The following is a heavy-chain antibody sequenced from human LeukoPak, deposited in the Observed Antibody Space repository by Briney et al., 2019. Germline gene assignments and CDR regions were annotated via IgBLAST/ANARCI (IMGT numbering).Heavy chain of an antibody. CDR3: ARESPHGGMDV. Sequence: PSETLSLTCTVSGGSVSSGSYYWSWIRQHPGKGLEWIGYIYYSGSTYYNPSLKSRVTISVDTSKNQFSLKLSSVTAADTAVYYCARESPHGGMDVWGQGTTVTVSS. J-gene: IGHJ6*02. CDR2: IYYSGST. V-gene: IGHV4-31*03. CDR1: GGSVSSGSYY.